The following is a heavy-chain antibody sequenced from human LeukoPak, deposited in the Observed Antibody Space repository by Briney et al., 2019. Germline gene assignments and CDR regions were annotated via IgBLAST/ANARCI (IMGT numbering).Heavy chain of an antibody. V-gene: IGHV4-39*01. CDR2: IYYSGST. CDR1: GGSTRSSSYY. CDR3: ARRWIAAAARGWFDP. J-gene: IGHJ5*02. Sequence: SETLSLTCTVSGGSTRSSSYYWGWIRQPPGKGLEWIGSIYYSGSTYYNPSLKSRVTISVDTSKNQFSLKLSSVTAADTAVYYCARRWIAAAARGWFDPWGQGTLVTVSS. D-gene: IGHD6-13*01.